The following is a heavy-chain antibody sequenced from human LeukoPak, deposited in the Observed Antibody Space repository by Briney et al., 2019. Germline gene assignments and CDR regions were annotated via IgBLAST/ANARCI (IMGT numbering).Heavy chain of an antibody. J-gene: IGHJ5*02. CDR1: GFTFSSYE. V-gene: IGHV3-48*03. CDR3: AREVTTMVRGVISTNWFDP. CDR2: ISSSGSTI. D-gene: IGHD3-10*01. Sequence: GGSLRLSCAASGFTFSSYEMSWIRQAPGKGLEWVSYISSSGSTIYYADSVKGRFTISRDNAKNSLYLQMNSLRAEDTAVYYCAREVTTMVRGVISTNWFDPWGQGTLVTVSS.